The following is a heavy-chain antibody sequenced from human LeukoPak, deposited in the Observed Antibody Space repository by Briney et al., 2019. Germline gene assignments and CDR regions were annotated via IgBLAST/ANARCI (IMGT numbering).Heavy chain of an antibody. J-gene: IGHJ4*02. Sequence: SVKVSCKASGGTFSSYAISWVRQAPGQGLEWMGGIIPIFGTANYAQKFQGRVTITADESTSTAYMELSSLRSEDTAVYYCARETGSAVGSTDFDYWGQGTLVTVSS. CDR1: GGTFSSYA. V-gene: IGHV1-69*13. D-gene: IGHD4-17*01. CDR2: IIPIFGTA. CDR3: ARETGSAVGSTDFDY.